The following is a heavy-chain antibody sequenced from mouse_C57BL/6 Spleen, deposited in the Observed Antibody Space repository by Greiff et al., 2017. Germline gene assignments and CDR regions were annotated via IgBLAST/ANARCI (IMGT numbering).Heavy chain of an antibody. D-gene: IGHD2-5*01. CDR1: GYSFPDYN. V-gene: IGHV1-39*01. Sequence: EAQLQQSGPELVKPGASVKISCKASGYSFPDYNMNWLKQSNGKSLDWIGVINPNYGTTSYNQKCKAKATLTVDQSSSTTYMQLNSLTFEDAAVEYCARGNYSKEDAMGCWGQRPSVTVAS. CDR2: INPNYGTT. CDR3: ARGNYSKEDAMGC. J-gene: IGHJ4*01.